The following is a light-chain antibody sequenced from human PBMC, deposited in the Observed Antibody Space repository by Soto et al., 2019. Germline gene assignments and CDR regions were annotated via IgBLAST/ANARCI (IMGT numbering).Light chain of an antibody. CDR3: LPDYNYPWT. J-gene: IGKJ1*01. CDR1: RDIKNN. V-gene: IGKV1-6*01. Sequence: AIQMTQSPSSLSASVGDRVTITCRASRDIKNNLGWYQQKPGKAPKLLIFAASTLQSGVPSRFSASGSGTDFTLAISSLQPEDFATYYCLPDYNYPWTFGQGTKVEI. CDR2: AAS.